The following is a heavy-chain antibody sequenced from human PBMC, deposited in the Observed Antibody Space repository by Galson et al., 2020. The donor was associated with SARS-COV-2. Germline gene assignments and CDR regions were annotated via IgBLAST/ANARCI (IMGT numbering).Heavy chain of an antibody. Sequence: GESLKISCKGFGYSFTSYWIGWVRQIPGKRLEWMGIIYPGDSDTRYSPSFQGQVTISVDKSINTAYLQWSSLKASDTAVYYCARHDQTRGGAFDIWGQGTIVTVSS. CDR1: GYSFTSYW. CDR3: ARHDQTRGGAFDI. J-gene: IGHJ3*02. D-gene: IGHD2-2*01. V-gene: IGHV5-51*01. CDR2: IYPGDSDT.